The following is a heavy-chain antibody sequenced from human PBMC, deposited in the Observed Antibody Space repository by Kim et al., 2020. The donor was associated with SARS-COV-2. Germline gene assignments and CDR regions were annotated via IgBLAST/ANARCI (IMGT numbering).Heavy chain of an antibody. D-gene: IGHD1-26*01. CDR2: IGVSGST. CDR1: GFTFSNSG. J-gene: IGHJ4*02. CDR3: AKERVGSVGGSYHEY. Sequence: GGSLRLSCTASGFTFSNSGMAWVRQAPGKGKEWVAAIGVSGSTFYPDSVRGRLIISRDNSENTLYLQMNSLRVEDTAIYYCAKERVGSVGGSYHEYWGEG. V-gene: IGHV3-23*01.